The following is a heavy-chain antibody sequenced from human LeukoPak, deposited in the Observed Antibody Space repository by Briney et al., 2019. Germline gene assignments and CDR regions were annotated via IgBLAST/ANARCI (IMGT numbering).Heavy chain of an antibody. V-gene: IGHV1-69*01. D-gene: IGHD6-13*01. CDR3: ARDTGSTTEGYYYYMDV. Sequence: ASVKVSCKASGGTFSSYAISWVRQAPGQGLEWMGGIIPIFGTANYAQKFQGRVTITADESTSTAYMELSSLRSEDTAVYYCARDTGSTTEGYYYYMDVWGKGTTVTVSS. CDR2: IIPIFGTA. CDR1: GGTFSSYA. J-gene: IGHJ6*03.